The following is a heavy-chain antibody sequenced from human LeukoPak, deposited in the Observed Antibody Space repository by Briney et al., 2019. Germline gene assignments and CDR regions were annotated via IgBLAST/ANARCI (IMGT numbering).Heavy chain of an antibody. CDR2: IYYSGST. CDR3: ARALGGRRTGEGYWYFDL. V-gene: IGHV4-39*07. Sequence: SETLSLTCTVSGGSISSSSYYWGWIRQPPGKGLEWIGSIYYSGSTIYNPSLKSRVTISVDTSKNQFSLKLSSVTAADTAVYYCARALGGRRTGEGYWYFDLWGRGTLVTVSS. CDR1: GGSISSSSYY. D-gene: IGHD7-27*01. J-gene: IGHJ2*01.